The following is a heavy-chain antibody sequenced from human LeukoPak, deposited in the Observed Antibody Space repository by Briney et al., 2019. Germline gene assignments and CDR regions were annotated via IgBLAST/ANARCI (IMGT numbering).Heavy chain of an antibody. CDR3: ARDPGSSWHGPAFDI. J-gene: IGHJ3*02. V-gene: IGHV4-61*02. D-gene: IGHD6-13*01. CDR1: SGSISNGDYY. CDR2: IYTSGST. Sequence: PSETLSLTCTVSSGSISNGDYYWSWIRQPPGKGLEWIGRIYTSGSTNYNPSLKSRVTISVDTSKNQFSLKLSSVTAADTAVYYCARDPGSSWHGPAFDIWGQGTMVTVSS.